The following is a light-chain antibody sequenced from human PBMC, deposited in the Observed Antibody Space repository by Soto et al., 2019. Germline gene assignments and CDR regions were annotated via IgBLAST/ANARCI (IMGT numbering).Light chain of an antibody. CDR1: SSDVGRYNY. J-gene: IGLJ1*01. V-gene: IGLV2-14*01. CDR3: CSFASSSTYV. Sequence: SVLTQPASVSGSPGQSITISCTGTSSDVGRYNYVSWYQHHPGKAPKLMIYEVSNRPSGVSDRFSGSKSGNTASLTISGLQAEDEADYYCCSFASSSTYVFGTGTKVTVL. CDR2: EVS.